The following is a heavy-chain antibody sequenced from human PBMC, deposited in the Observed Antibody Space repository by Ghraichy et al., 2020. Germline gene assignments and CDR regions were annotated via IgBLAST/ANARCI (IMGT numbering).Heavy chain of an antibody. J-gene: IGHJ5*02. CDR2: ISGSGGST. CDR3: AKGFGSGHFGGNWFDP. D-gene: IGHD3-16*01. V-gene: IGHV3-23*01. CDR1: GFTFSSYA. Sequence: LSLTCAASGFTFSSYAMSWVRQAPGKGLEWVSAISGSGGSTYYADSVKGRFTISRDNSKNTLYLQMNSLRAEDTAVYYCAKGFGSGHFGGNWFDPWAREPWSPSPQ.